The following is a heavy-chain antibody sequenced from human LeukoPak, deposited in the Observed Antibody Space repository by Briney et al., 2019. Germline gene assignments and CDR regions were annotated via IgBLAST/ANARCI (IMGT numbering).Heavy chain of an antibody. V-gene: IGHV4-59*01. CDR3: ARQEQQLIYNWFDP. J-gene: IGHJ5*02. Sequence: ASETLSLTCTVSGGSISSYYWSWIRQPPGKGLEWIGYIYYSGSTNYNPSLKSRVTISVDTSKNQFSLKLSPVTAADTAVYYCARQEQQLIYNWFDPWGQGTLVTVSS. CDR1: GGSISSYY. CDR2: IYYSGST. D-gene: IGHD6-13*01.